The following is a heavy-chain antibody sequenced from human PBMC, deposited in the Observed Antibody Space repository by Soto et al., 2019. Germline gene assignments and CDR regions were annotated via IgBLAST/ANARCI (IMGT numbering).Heavy chain of an antibody. CDR2: IYYSGST. CDR1: GGSISSSSYY. Sequence: SETLSLTCTVSGGSISSSSYYWGWIRQPPGKGLEWIGSIYYSGSTYYNPSLKSRVTISVDTSKNQFSLKLSSVTAADTAVYYCARHVQRTYYDYVWGCYRSYGMDVWGQGTTVTVS. D-gene: IGHD3-16*02. CDR3: ARHVQRTYYDYVWGCYRSYGMDV. J-gene: IGHJ6*02. V-gene: IGHV4-39*01.